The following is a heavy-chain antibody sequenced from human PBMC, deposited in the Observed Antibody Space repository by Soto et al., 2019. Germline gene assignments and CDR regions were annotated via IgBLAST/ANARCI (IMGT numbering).Heavy chain of an antibody. CDR2: IYYSGST. CDR3: ARRRRGFGELLPFDY. Sequence: QVQLQESGPGLVKPSQTLSLTCTVSGGSIRSGGYYWSWIRQHPGKGLEWIGYIYYSGSTYYNPSLKSRVTISVDTSKNQFSLKLSSVTAADTAVYYCARRRRGFGELLPFDYWGQGTLVTVSS. D-gene: IGHD3-10*01. V-gene: IGHV4-31*03. CDR1: GGSIRSGGYY. J-gene: IGHJ4*02.